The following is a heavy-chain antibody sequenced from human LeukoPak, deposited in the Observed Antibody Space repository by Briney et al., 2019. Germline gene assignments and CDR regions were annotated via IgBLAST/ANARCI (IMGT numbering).Heavy chain of an antibody. J-gene: IGHJ4*02. CDR2: INAGNGNT. Sequence: ASVKVSCKASGYTFTSYAMHWVRQAPGQRLEWMGWINAGNGNTKYSQKFQDRVTITRDTSASTAYLELSSLRSEDTAVYYCVRDSHYYESSGYNQGDFDYWGQGTLVTVSS. CDR3: VRDSHYYESSGYNQGDFDY. V-gene: IGHV1-3*01. CDR1: GYTFTSYA. D-gene: IGHD3-22*01.